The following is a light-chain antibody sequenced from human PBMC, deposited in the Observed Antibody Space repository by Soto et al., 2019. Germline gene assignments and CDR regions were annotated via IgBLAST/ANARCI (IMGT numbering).Light chain of an antibody. CDR1: SSDVGSYNL. CDR2: EGS. J-gene: IGLJ2*01. Sequence: QSVLTQPASVSGSPGQSITISCTGTSSDVGSYNLVSWYQQYPGKAPKLMIHEGSKRPSGVSNRFSGSKSGNTASLTISGLQAEDESDYYCCSYSDTSTLVFGGGTKLTVL. V-gene: IGLV2-23*01. CDR3: CSYSDTSTLV.